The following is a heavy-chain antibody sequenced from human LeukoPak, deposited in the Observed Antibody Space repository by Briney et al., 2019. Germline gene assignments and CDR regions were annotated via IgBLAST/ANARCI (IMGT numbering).Heavy chain of an antibody. V-gene: IGHV1-69*13. D-gene: IGHD3-22*01. Sequence: EASVKVSCKARGDTFSSYAISRLRQAPGQGLEWMGGIIPILGTTNYAQKFQGRVTITADESTSTLYMELRSLRSEDTAIYYCARDDYYDSSAYRENPFDVWGQGTMVTVSS. CDR2: IIPILGTT. CDR3: ARDDYYDSSAYRENPFDV. J-gene: IGHJ3*01. CDR1: GDTFSSYA.